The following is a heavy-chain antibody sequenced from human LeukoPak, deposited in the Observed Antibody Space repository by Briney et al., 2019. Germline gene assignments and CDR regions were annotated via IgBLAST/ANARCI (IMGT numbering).Heavy chain of an antibody. CDR1: GFTFSSYA. J-gene: IGHJ4*02. D-gene: IGHD2-2*01. CDR3: AKGGDYCSSTSCPLYFDY. Sequence: GGSLRLSCAASGFTFSSYAMSWVRQAPGKGLEWVSAISGSGGSTYYADSVKGRFTISRDNSKNTLYLQMNSLRAEDTDVYYCAKGGDYCSSTSCPLYFDYWGQGTLVTVSS. CDR2: ISGSGGST. V-gene: IGHV3-23*01.